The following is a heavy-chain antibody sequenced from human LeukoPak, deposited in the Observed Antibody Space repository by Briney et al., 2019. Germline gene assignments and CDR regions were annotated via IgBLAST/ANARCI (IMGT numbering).Heavy chain of an antibody. Sequence: ASVKVSCKASGYSFTTYDINWVRQATGQGLEWMGWMNPNSGNTGYAQRFQGRVTMTRDTSISTAYMELNSLTSEDTGVYYCAKNVRDTGTFDYWGQGTLVTVSS. V-gene: IGHV1-8*01. CDR1: GYSFTTYD. CDR2: MNPNSGNT. J-gene: IGHJ4*02. CDR3: AKNVRDTGTFDY.